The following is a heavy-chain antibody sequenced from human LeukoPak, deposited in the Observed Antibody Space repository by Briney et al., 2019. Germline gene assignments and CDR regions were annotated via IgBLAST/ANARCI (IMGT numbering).Heavy chain of an antibody. V-gene: IGHV1-18*01. J-gene: IGHJ3*02. CDR1: GYTFTSYG. CDR3: ARLFLDAFDI. Sequence: WASVKVSCKASGYTFTSYGITWVRQAPGQGFEWMGWISAYNGNTNYAQKLQGRVTMTTDTSTNTAYMDLRSLRSDDTAMYYCARLFLDAFDIWGQGTTVTVSS. CDR2: ISAYNGNT.